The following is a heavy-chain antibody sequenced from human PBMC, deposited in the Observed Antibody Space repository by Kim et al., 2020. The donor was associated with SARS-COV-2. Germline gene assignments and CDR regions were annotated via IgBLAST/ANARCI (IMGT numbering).Heavy chain of an antibody. V-gene: IGHV3-48*02. D-gene: IGHD3-9*01. CDR1: GFTFSSYS. CDR2: ISSSSSTI. Sequence: GGSLRLSCAASGFTFSSYSMNWVRQAPGKGLEWVSYISSSSSTIYYADSVKGRFTISRDNAKNSLYLQMNSLRDEDTAVYYCARPRWADWSVPRPHYYYYGMDVWGQGTTVTVSS. J-gene: IGHJ6*02. CDR3: ARPRWADWSVPRPHYYYYGMDV.